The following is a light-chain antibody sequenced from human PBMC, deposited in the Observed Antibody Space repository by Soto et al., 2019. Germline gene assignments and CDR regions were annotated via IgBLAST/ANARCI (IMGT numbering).Light chain of an antibody. CDR1: QSILTW. CDR2: KAS. Sequence: GDRVTITCRASQSILTWLAWYQQKPGKAPNLLIYKASNLQTGVPSRFSGSGSGTEFALTISSLQPDDSATYYCQHYHSYPWTFGKGTKVDIK. V-gene: IGKV1-5*03. J-gene: IGKJ1*01. CDR3: QHYHSYPWT.